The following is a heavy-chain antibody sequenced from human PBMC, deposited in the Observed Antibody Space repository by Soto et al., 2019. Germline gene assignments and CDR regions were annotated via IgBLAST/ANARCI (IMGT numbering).Heavy chain of an antibody. CDR2: LIPIFGTA. J-gene: IGHJ6*02. Sequence: QVQLVQSGAEVKKPGSSVKVSCKASGGTFSSYAISWVRQAPGQGLEWMGGLIPIFGTANYAQKFQGRVTMTADKSTSTAYMELSSLRSEDTAVYYCARDIGYSSSWAGGYGMDVWGQGTTVTVSS. CDR1: GGTFSSYA. CDR3: ARDIGYSSSWAGGYGMDV. V-gene: IGHV1-69*06. D-gene: IGHD6-13*01.